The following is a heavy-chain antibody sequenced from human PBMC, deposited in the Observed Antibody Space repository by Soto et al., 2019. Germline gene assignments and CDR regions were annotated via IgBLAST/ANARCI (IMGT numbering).Heavy chain of an antibody. D-gene: IGHD2-21*01. CDR3: AKEMIASTLADFFDY. CDR1: GFTFSNYG. V-gene: IGHV3-23*01. CDR2: ISGSGGRT. J-gene: IGHJ4*02. Sequence: EVQLLESGGGLIQPGGSLRLSCEASGFTFSNYGMTWVRLAPGKGLEWVSTISGSGGRTFYADPVKGRFTISRDSSKNTLYLQMKTLTAEATAVYYCAKEMIASTLADFFDYWGQGNLVTVSS.